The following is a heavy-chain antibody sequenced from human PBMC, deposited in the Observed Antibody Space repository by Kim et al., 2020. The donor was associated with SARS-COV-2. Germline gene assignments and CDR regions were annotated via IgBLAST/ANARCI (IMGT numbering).Heavy chain of an antibody. D-gene: IGHD6-19*01. V-gene: IGHV4-59*08. Sequence: SETLSLTCTVSGGSISSYYWSWIRQPPGKGLEWIGYIYYSGSTNYNPSLKSRVTISVDTSKNQFSLKLSSVTAADTAVYYCARQVWQWPPGFDIWGQGTMVTVSS. CDR1: GGSISSYY. J-gene: IGHJ3*02. CDR2: IYYSGST. CDR3: ARQVWQWPPGFDI.